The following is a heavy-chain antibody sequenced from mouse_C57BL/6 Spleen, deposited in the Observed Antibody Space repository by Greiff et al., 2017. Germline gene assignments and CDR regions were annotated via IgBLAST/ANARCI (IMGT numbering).Heavy chain of an antibody. Sequence: VQLVESGAELMKPGASVTLSCKATGYTFTGYWIEWVKQRPGHGLEWIGEILPGSGSTNYNEKFKGKATFTADTSSNTGYMQLSSLTTEDSALYYCASGGNWAYWGQGTLVTVSA. V-gene: IGHV1-9*01. CDR3: ASGGNWAY. D-gene: IGHD2-1*01. CDR2: ILPGSGST. CDR1: GYTFTGYW. J-gene: IGHJ3*01.